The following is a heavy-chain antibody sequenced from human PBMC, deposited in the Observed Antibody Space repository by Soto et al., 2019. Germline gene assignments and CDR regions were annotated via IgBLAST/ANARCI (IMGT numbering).Heavy chain of an antibody. Sequence: EVQLVESGGGLVKPGGSLRLSCAASGFTFSSYTMHWVRQAPGKGLEWVSCMNSGSNYIYYPDSVKGQFTVSRDNASNSHYLQMNSLRADDTAVYCSTRGGVEDSEAFEVWGQGTIVTVSS. V-gene: IGHV3-21*02. CDR2: MNSGSNYI. CDR3: TRGGVEDSEAFEV. CDR1: GFTFSSYT. D-gene: IGHD3-10*01. J-gene: IGHJ3*01.